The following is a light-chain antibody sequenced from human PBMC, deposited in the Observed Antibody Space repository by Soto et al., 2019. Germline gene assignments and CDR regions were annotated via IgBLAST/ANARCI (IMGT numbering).Light chain of an antibody. CDR1: RSLLHSNGRTY. Sequence: DIVMTQTPLSLSVTPGQSASISCKSSRSLLHSNGRTYLSWYVQKSGQTPQRLIHEVSGRFTGVPDRFSGSVSGTDFTLKISRVETEDAGIFYCRQSVDNLTFGQGTKLEI. CDR3: RQSVDNLT. V-gene: IGKV2-29*03. J-gene: IGKJ2*01. CDR2: EVS.